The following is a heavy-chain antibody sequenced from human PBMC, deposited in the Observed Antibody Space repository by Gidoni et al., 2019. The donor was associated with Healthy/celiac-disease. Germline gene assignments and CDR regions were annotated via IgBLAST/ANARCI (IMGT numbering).Heavy chain of an antibody. CDR1: GFTFSSYG. CDR3: ARIGIEIGEMQLWAHSFDL. V-gene: IGHV3-33*01. J-gene: IGHJ2*01. Sequence: QVQLVESGGGVVQPGRSLRLSCAESGFTFSSYGMHWVRQAPGKGLEWVAVIWYDGSNKYYADSVKGRFTISRDNSKNTLYLQMNSLRAEDTAVYYCARIGIEIGEMQLWAHSFDLWGRGTLVTVSS. CDR2: IWYDGSNK. D-gene: IGHD5-18*01.